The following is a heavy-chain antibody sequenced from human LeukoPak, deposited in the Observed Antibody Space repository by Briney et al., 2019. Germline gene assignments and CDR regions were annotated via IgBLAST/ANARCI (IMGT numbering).Heavy chain of an antibody. J-gene: IGHJ6*04. CDR3: ARGHYDILTGHYYYGMDV. V-gene: IGHV1-69*06. CDR2: IILVVVTA. CDR1: GGTFSINT. D-gene: IGHD3-9*01. Sequence: SSVKVSCKASGGTFSINTISWVRDTLRQGLGRRVEIILVVVTANYAQKFQGRVTITADKSTSTAYMELSSLRSEGTAVYYCARGHYDILTGHYYYGMDVWGKGTTVTVSS.